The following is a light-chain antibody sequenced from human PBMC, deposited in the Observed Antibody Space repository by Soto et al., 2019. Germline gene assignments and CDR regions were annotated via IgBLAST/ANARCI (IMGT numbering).Light chain of an antibody. CDR2: GAS. J-gene: IGKJ1*01. V-gene: IGKV3-15*01. CDR1: QNIRTN. Sequence: EIVMTQYPATLSVSPGERVTLSCTASQNIRTNLAWYHQKPGQAPRLLIYGASTRATGVSGRLSGSGSGTDFTLTISRLEPEDFAVYYCQQHDSSPWMFGQGTKVDIK. CDR3: QQHDSSPWM.